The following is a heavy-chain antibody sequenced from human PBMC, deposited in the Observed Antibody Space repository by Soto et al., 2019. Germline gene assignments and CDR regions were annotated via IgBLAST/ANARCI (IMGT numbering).Heavy chain of an antibody. V-gene: IGHV4-39*01. J-gene: IGHJ4*02. Sequence: PSETQSLTCTFSGVSISSSSYYWGWIRQPPGKGLEWIRSIYYSGSTYYNPSLKSRVTISVDTSKNQFSLKLSSVTAADTAVYYCARHGIGSGSYYSGFDEYYFDYWGQGTLVTVSS. CDR3: ARHGIGSGSYYSGFDEYYFDY. CDR1: GVSISSSSYY. CDR2: IYYSGST. D-gene: IGHD3-10*01.